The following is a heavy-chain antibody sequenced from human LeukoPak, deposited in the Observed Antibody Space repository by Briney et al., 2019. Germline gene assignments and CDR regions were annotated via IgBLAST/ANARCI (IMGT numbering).Heavy chain of an antibody. CDR3: ARSAVTGPGWIDS. J-gene: IGHJ5*01. CDR1: RVIVSPNH. D-gene: IGHD6-19*01. CDR2: LYSGGST. V-gene: IGHV3-53*01. Sequence: GGPLRLSFAASRVIVSPNHMRGARQARGKGLEWVSSLYSGGSTNYADSVKGRFTISRVNAKNTLYRQMNTLRAEDTAVYYCARSAVTGPGWIDSWGQGTLVTVSS.